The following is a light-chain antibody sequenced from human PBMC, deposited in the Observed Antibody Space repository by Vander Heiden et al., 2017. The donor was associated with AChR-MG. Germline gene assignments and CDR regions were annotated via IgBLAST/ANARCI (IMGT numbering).Light chain of an antibody. CDR2: GAS. CDR3: QQSGSSKI. J-gene: IGKJ2*01. CDR1: QSVNRPN. Sequence: ENVLTQSPGTLSLSPGERATLSCGASQSVNRPNLVWYQHKPGQAPRLLIYGASNRAPGIPDRFSGSGSGTDFTLTISRLEPEDFAVYYWQQSGSSKIFGQGTKLEIK. V-gene: IGKV3-20*01.